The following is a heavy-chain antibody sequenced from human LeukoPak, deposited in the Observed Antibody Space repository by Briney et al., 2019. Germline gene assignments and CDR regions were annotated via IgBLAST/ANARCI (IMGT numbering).Heavy chain of an antibody. Sequence: GSSVKVSCKASGGTFSSYAISWVRQAPGQGLEWMGGIIPIFGTANYAQKFQGRVTITADESTSTAYMELSSLRSEDTAVYYCARVAGKILWFGELDAFDTWGQGTMVTVSS. V-gene: IGHV1-69*01. D-gene: IGHD3-10*01. CDR3: ARVAGKILWFGELDAFDT. J-gene: IGHJ3*02. CDR1: GGTFSSYA. CDR2: IIPIFGTA.